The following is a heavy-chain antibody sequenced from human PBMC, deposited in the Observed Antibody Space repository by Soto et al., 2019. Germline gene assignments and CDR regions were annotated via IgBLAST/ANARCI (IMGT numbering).Heavy chain of an antibody. CDR3: AKGAPGLSSGWYYVGSNVDY. D-gene: IGHD6-19*01. J-gene: IGHJ4*02. Sequence: GGSLRLSCAASGFTFSSYAMSWVRQAPGKGLEWVSAISGSGGSTYYADSVKGRFTISRDNSKNTLYLQMNSLRAEDTAVYYCAKGAPGLSSGWYYVGSNVDYWGQGTLVTVSS. V-gene: IGHV3-23*01. CDR2: ISGSGGST. CDR1: GFTFSSYA.